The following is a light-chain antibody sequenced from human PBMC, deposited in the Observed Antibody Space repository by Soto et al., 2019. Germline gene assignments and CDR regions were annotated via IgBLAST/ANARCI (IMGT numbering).Light chain of an antibody. Sequence: DIQMTQSPSSLSASVGDRVTITCRASQSIARYLNWYQQKPGKAPKLLIYGASSLQSGVPSRFSGSGSGADFTLTISSLQPEDFATFYCQQSYSTPLTFGGGTKMEIK. J-gene: IGKJ4*01. CDR1: QSIARY. CDR2: GAS. CDR3: QQSYSTPLT. V-gene: IGKV1-39*01.